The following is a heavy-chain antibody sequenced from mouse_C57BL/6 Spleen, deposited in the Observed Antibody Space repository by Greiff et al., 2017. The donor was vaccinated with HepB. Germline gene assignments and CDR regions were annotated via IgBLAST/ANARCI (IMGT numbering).Heavy chain of an antibody. CDR3: ARSSVRVLDY. Sequence: QVQLKEPGAELVKPGASVKLSCKASGYTFTSYWMHWVKQRPGQGLEWIGMIHPNSGSTNYNEKFKSKATLTVDKSSSTAYMQLSSLTSEDSAVYYCARSSVRVLDYWGQGTTLTVSS. CDR1: GYTFTSYW. J-gene: IGHJ2*01. V-gene: IGHV1-64*01. CDR2: IHPNSGST. D-gene: IGHD2-14*01.